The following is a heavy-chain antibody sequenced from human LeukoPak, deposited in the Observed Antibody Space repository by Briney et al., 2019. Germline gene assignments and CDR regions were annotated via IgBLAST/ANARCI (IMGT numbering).Heavy chain of an antibody. D-gene: IGHD1-1*01. CDR1: GGSISSGGYY. CDR2: IYYSGST. Sequence: SQTLSLTCTVSGGSISSGGYYWSWIRQHPGKGLERIGYIYYSGSTYYNPSLKSRVTISVDTSKNQFSLKLSSVTAADTAVYYSSVLTDDAGYFDYWGQGTLVTVSS. J-gene: IGHJ4*02. V-gene: IGHV4-31*03. CDR3: SVLTDDAGYFDY.